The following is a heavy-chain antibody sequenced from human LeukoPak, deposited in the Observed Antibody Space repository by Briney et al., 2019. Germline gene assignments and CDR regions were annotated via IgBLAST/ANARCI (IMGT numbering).Heavy chain of an antibody. Sequence: SQTLSLTCTVSGGSISSGDYYWSWIRQPPGKGLEWIGYIYYSGSTYYNSSLKSRVTMSVDTSKNQFSLKLSSVTAADTAVYYCVRDVVVTAHMDVWGKGTTVTASS. J-gene: IGHJ6*04. V-gene: IGHV4-30-4*01. CDR3: VRDVVVTAHMDV. CDR2: IYYSGST. CDR1: GGSISSGDYY. D-gene: IGHD2-15*01.